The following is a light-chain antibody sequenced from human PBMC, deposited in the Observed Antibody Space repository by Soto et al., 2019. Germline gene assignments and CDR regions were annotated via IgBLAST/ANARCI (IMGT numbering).Light chain of an antibody. CDR2: ESS. CDR3: CSYAGYSYV. J-gene: IGLJ1*01. CDR1: SSDVGDYDL. Sequence: QSVLTQPASVSGSPGQSITISCTGTSSDVGDYDLVSWFQQHPGKAPKLLIFESSKRPSGVSIRFSGSRSGNTASLAVSGLQAEDEADYFCCSYAGYSYVFGTGTKGTVL. V-gene: IGLV2-23*01.